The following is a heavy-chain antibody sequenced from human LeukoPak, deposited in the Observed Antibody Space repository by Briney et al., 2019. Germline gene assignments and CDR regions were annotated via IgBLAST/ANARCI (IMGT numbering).Heavy chain of an antibody. J-gene: IGHJ4*02. V-gene: IGHV4-34*01. D-gene: IGHD6-13*01. CDR2: INHSGST. Sequence: SETLSLTCAVYGGSFGGYYWSWIRQPPGKGLEWIGEINHSGSTNYNPSLKSRVTISVDTSKNQFSLKLSSVTAADTAVYYCASSIAAAGWYYFDYWGQGTLVTVSS. CDR3: ASSIAAAGWYYFDY. CDR1: GGSFGGYY.